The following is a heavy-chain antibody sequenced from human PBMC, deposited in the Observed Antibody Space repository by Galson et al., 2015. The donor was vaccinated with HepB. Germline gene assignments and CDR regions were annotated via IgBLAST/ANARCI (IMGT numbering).Heavy chain of an antibody. Sequence: LRLSCAASGFTFSSYWMNWVRQAPGKGLEWVSVIYSGGSTYYADSVKSRFTISRDNSKNTLYLQMNSLRAEDTAVYYCASGPSGYDYLEPWYFDYWGQGTLVTVSS. V-gene: IGHV3-53*01. CDR3: ASGPSGYDYLEPWYFDY. J-gene: IGHJ4*02. D-gene: IGHD5-12*01. CDR2: IYSGGST. CDR1: GFTFSSYW.